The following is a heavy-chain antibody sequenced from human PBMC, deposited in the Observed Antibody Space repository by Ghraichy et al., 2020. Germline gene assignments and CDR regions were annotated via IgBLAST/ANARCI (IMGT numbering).Heavy chain of an antibody. D-gene: IGHD5-18*01. CDR1: GGSISSYY. Sequence: SETLSLTCTVSGGSISSYYWSWIRQPPGKGLEWIGYIYYSGSTNYNPSLKSRVTISVDTSKNQFSLKLSSVTAADTAVYYCARLPWGPYGYIHYYGMDVWGQGTTVTVSS. CDR3: ARLPWGPYGYIHYYGMDV. V-gene: IGHV4-59*08. CDR2: IYYSGST. J-gene: IGHJ6*02.